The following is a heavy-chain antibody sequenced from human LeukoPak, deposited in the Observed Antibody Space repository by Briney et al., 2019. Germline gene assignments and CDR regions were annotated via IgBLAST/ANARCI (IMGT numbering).Heavy chain of an antibody. V-gene: IGHV4-39*01. D-gene: IGHD1-14*01. CDR1: GGSISSGSYY. Sequence: SETLSLTCTVSGGSISSGSYYWGWIRQPPGKGLEWIGSIFYSGSTYYNSSLKSRVTISVVTSKNQFSLKLSSVTAADTALYYCASLRSTEFDYWGQGTLVTVSS. J-gene: IGHJ4*02. CDR2: IFYSGST. CDR3: ASLRSTEFDY.